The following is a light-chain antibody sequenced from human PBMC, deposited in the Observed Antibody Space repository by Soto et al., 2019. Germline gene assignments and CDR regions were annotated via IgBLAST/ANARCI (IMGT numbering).Light chain of an antibody. Sequence: QSALTQPASVSGSPGQSITISCTGTSSDVGGYNFVSWYQQHPDKAPKLMIYDVTNRPSGVSNRFSGSKSGNTASLTISGLQAEDEADYYCSLYTSISTYVFGTGTQVTVL. CDR1: SSDVGGYNF. CDR2: DVT. V-gene: IGLV2-14*01. CDR3: SLYTSISTYV. J-gene: IGLJ1*01.